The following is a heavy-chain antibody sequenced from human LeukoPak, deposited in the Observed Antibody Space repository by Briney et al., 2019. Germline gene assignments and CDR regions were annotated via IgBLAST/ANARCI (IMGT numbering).Heavy chain of an antibody. CDR1: GFTFSSYE. V-gene: IGHV3-48*03. D-gene: IGHD3-10*01. J-gene: IGHJ4*02. Sequence: PGGSLRLSCAASGFTFSSYEMNWVRQAPGKGLEWVSYISSSGSTIYYADSVKGRFTISRDNAKNSLYLQMNSLRAEDTAVYYCARGRLLWFGELYDFDYWGQGTLVTVSS. CDR2: ISSSGSTI. CDR3: ARGRLLWFGELYDFDY.